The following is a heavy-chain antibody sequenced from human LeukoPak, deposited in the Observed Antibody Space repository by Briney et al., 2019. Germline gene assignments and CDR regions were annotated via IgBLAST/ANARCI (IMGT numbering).Heavy chain of an antibody. Sequence: SETLSLTCTVSGGSISSYYWSWIRQPPGKGLEWIGEINHSGSTNYNPSLKSRVTISVDTSKNQFSLKLSSVTAADTAVYYCARGTYCSSTSCYRYYFDYWGQGTLVTVSS. D-gene: IGHD2-2*01. V-gene: IGHV4-34*01. CDR3: ARGTYCSSTSCYRYYFDY. J-gene: IGHJ4*02. CDR1: GGSISSYY. CDR2: INHSGST.